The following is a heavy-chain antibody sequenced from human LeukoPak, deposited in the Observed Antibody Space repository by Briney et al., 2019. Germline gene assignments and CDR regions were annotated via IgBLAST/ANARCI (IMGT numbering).Heavy chain of an antibody. J-gene: IGHJ6*03. CDR1: GGTFSSYA. CDR2: IIPIFGTA. Sequence: SVKVSCKASGGTFSSYAISWVRQAPGQGLEWMGGIIPIFGTANYAQKFQGRVTITADKSTSTAYMELSSLRSEDTAVYYCARDRGAAAGYYYYYMDVWGKGTTVTVSS. D-gene: IGHD6-13*01. CDR3: ARDRGAAAGYYYYYMDV. V-gene: IGHV1-69*06.